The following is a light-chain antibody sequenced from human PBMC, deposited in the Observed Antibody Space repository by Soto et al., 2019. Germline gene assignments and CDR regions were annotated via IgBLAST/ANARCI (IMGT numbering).Light chain of an antibody. Sequence: EIVMTQSPATLSVSPGERATLSCRASQSVSSNLAWYQQKPGQAPRLLIYGASTRATGIPARFSGSGSGTEFTLIISSLQSEDFAVYYCQQYSNWPLWTFGQGTKVEMK. CDR2: GAS. CDR1: QSVSSN. J-gene: IGKJ1*01. CDR3: QQYSNWPLWT. V-gene: IGKV3-15*01.